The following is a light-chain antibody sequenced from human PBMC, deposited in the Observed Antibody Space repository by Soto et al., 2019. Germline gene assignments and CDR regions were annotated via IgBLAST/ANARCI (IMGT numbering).Light chain of an antibody. CDR3: QHCDSLPLT. CDR1: QNINNY. Sequence: DIQMTQSPSSLSASVGDRVTITCQASQNINNYLNWYQQKPGRAPKLLIYDASNLETGIPSRFSGSGSGTDFTFTISSLQPEDIATYYCQHCDSLPLTSGQGTRLEIK. J-gene: IGKJ5*01. CDR2: DAS. V-gene: IGKV1-33*01.